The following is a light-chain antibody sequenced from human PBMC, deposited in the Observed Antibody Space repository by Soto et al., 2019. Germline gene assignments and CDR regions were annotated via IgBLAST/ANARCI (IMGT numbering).Light chain of an antibody. CDR2: KAS. CDR1: QNINSW. V-gene: IGKV1-5*03. Sequence: DIQMTQSPSTLSASVGDRVTITCRASQNINSWLAWYQQKPGKAPKLLVYKASGLESGVPSRFSGSGSGTEFTLTISSLQPDDFATYYCQQYQSYSWTFDQGTKVEAK. CDR3: QQYQSYSWT. J-gene: IGKJ1*01.